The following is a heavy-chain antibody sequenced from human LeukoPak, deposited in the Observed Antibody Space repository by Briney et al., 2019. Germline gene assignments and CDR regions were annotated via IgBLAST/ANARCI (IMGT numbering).Heavy chain of an antibody. Sequence: GASVKVSCKASGYTFTGYYMNWVRQAPGQGLEWMGWINPNSGRTNYAQNFQGRVTMTRDPSISTAYMELSGLTSNDTAVYSCARTREYSSSCYFPPFDPWGQGTLVTVSS. D-gene: IGHD6-13*01. CDR1: GYTFTGYY. CDR2: INPNSGRT. CDR3: ARTREYSSSCYFPPFDP. J-gene: IGHJ5*02. V-gene: IGHV1-2*02.